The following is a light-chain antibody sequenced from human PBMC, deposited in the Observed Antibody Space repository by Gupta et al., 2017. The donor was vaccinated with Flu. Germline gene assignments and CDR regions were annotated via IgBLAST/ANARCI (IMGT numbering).Light chain of an antibody. Sequence: DIQMTQSPSTLSASVGDRVTITCLASQDISSWLAWYQQKPVKAPNLLIYQVSTLESGVPSRFSGSDSGTEFTLSISSLQRHHFAPPYCRHENSSFRTYGQGTKVQLK. V-gene: IGKV1-5*03. CDR3: RHENSSFRT. CDR1: QDISSW. J-gene: IGKJ1*01. CDR2: QVS.